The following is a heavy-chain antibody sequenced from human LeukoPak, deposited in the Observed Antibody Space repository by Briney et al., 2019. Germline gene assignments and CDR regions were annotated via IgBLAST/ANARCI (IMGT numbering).Heavy chain of an antibody. CDR3: AKWGDFDILTGYYVSDF. J-gene: IGHJ4*02. CDR1: GFTFSNYA. CDR2: VTGRGGST. Sequence: SGGSLRLSCVASGFTFSNYAMSWARQAPGKRLEWVSAVTGRGGSTYYADSVKGRFTISRDNSRNTLFLQMNSLRAEDTAIYYCAKWGDFDILTGYYVSDFWGQGTLVTVSS. V-gene: IGHV3-23*01. D-gene: IGHD3-9*01.